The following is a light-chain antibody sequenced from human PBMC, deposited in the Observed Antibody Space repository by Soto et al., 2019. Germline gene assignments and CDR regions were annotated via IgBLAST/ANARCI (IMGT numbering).Light chain of an antibody. CDR3: SSYTSGTTLYV. CDR1: SSDVGSYNY. V-gene: IGLV2-14*01. J-gene: IGLJ1*01. CDR2: ASS. Sequence: SALTQPASVSGSPGQSITISCTGTSSDVGSYNYVSWYQHHPGEAPRLIIYASSNRPSGVSHRFSGSRSGDTASLTISGLQAEDEADYYCSSYTSGTTLYVFGTGTKVTVL.